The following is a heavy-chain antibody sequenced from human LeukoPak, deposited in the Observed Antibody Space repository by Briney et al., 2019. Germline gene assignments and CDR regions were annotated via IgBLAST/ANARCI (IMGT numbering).Heavy chain of an antibody. Sequence: GGSLRLSCAASGFTFSSYSMNWVRQAPGKGLEWVSSITSSSSYICYADSMKGRFTISRDNSKNTLYLQMNSLRAEDTAVYYCAKDQWLVLSYFDYWGQGTLVTVSS. D-gene: IGHD6-19*01. J-gene: IGHJ4*02. CDR1: GFTFSSYS. V-gene: IGHV3-21*01. CDR2: ITSSSSYI. CDR3: AKDQWLVLSYFDY.